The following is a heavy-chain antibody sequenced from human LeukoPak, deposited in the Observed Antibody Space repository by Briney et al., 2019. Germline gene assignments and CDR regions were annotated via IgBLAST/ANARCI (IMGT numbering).Heavy chain of an antibody. V-gene: IGHV3-7*01. Sequence: PGGSLRLSCAASGFTFSSYWMNWVRQAPGKGLEWVANIKQDGSEKYYVGSVKGRFTNSRDNAKNSLYLQMNSLRAKDTAVYYCARELLGHGYNSGDFDYWGQGTLVTVSS. CDR1: GFTFSSYW. D-gene: IGHD5-24*01. J-gene: IGHJ4*02. CDR3: ARELLGHGYNSGDFDY. CDR2: IKQDGSEK.